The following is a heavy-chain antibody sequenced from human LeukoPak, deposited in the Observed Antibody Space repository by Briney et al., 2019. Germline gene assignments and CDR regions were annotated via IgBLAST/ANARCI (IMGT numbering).Heavy chain of an antibody. CDR3: LRGDRRDY. Sequence: GGSLRLSCAASGFTFTTYGMSWVRQAPGKGLEWVSAITGSGGSTYYADSVKGRFIISRDNAKDSLYLQMNSLRVEDTAVYYCLRGDRRDYWGQGTLVTVSS. CDR1: GFTFTTYG. J-gene: IGHJ4*02. V-gene: IGHV3-23*01. CDR2: ITGSGGST.